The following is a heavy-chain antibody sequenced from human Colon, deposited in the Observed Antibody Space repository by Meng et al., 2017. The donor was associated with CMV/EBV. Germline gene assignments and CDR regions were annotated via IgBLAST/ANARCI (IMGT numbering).Heavy chain of an antibody. CDR2: ISWDGGTS. J-gene: IGHJ6*02. Sequence: GESLRLSCAASAFTFDDFAMHWVRHVPGKGLEWVSLISWDGGTSYYADSVKGRFTISRDNTRNSLYLQMDSLRPEDSALYYCAKNFYGAGSRGYGMDVWGQGTTVTVSS. D-gene: IGHD3-10*01. V-gene: IGHV3-43D*03. CDR1: AFTFDDFA. CDR3: AKNFYGAGSRGYGMDV.